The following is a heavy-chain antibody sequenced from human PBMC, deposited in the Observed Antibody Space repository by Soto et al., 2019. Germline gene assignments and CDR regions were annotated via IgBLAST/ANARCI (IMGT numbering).Heavy chain of an antibody. V-gene: IGHV4-59*01. Sequence: LSLTCTVSGGSISSYYWSWIRQPPGKGLEWIGYIYYSGSTNYNPSLKSRVTISVDTSKNQFSLKLSSVTAADTAVYYCARGTWIYSGYFDYWGQGTMVNVS. D-gene: IGHD1-7*01. CDR1: GGSISSYY. J-gene: IGHJ4*02. CDR2: IYYSGST. CDR3: ARGTWIYSGYFDY.